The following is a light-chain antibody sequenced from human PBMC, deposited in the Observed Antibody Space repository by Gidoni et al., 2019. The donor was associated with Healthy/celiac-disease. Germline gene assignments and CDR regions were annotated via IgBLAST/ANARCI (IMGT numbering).Light chain of an antibody. Sequence: QSALTQPRSVSGSPGQSVTISCTGTRSDVGGYNYVSWYQQHPGKAPKLMIYDVSKRPSGVPDRFSGSKSGNTASLTISGLQAEDEADYYCCSYAGSYTLGVYVFGTGTKVTVL. CDR2: DVS. CDR1: RSDVGGYNY. J-gene: IGLJ1*01. V-gene: IGLV2-11*01. CDR3: CSYAGSYTLGVYV.